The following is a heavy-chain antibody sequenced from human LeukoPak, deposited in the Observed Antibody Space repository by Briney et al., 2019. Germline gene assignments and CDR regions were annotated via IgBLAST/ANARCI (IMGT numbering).Heavy chain of an antibody. V-gene: IGHV3-7*02. Sequence: GGSLRLSCAASGFTFSSCWMSWVRQTPERGLEWVANIKEDGSVTYYVDSVKGRFTISRDNAKNSLYLQINSLRAEDSAVYFCAKSHMLAANIFDYWGQGTLVTVSS. D-gene: IGHD4/OR15-4a*01. J-gene: IGHJ4*02. CDR1: GFTFSSCW. CDR3: AKSHMLAANIFDY. CDR2: IKEDGSVT.